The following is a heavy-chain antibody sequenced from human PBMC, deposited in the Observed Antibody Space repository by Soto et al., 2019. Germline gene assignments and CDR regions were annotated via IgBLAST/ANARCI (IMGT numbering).Heavy chain of an antibody. CDR3: ARVDYDFWSGYYSGYYGMDV. J-gene: IGHJ6*02. V-gene: IGHV4-61*01. CDR2: IYYSGST. CDR1: GGSVSSGSYY. Sequence: QVQLQESGPGLVKPSETLSLTCTVSGGSVSSGSYYWSWIRQPPGKGLEWIGYIYYSGSTNYNPPRKSRVTVAVDTSKNQFSLKRSSVTASDTAVYYCARVDYDFWSGYYSGYYGMDVWGQGTTVTVSS. D-gene: IGHD3-3*01.